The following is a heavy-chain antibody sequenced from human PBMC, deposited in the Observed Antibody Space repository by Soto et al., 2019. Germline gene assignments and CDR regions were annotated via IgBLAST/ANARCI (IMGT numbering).Heavy chain of an antibody. CDR2: IWYDGSNK. Sequence: GGSLRLSCAASGFTFSNFGMHWVRQAPGKGLEWVALIWYDGSNKYYADSVKGRFTISIDNSKNTLYLQMNSLRAEDTAVYYCARGITAAGTFDYWGQGTLVTVSS. J-gene: IGHJ4*02. CDR1: GFTFSNFG. V-gene: IGHV3-33*01. D-gene: IGHD6-13*01. CDR3: ARGITAAGTFDY.